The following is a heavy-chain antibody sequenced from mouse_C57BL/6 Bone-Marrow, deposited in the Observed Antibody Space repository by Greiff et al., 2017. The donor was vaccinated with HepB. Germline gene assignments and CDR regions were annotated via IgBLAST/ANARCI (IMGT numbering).Heavy chain of an antibody. V-gene: IGHV5-2*01. CDR3: ARQGGLLPYWYFDV. CDR1: EYEFPSHD. CDR2: INSDGGST. D-gene: IGHD2-3*01. Sequence: EVQRVESGGGLVQPGESLKLSCESNEYEFPSHDMSWVRKTPEKRLELVAAINSDGGSTYYPDTMERRFIISRDNTKKTRYLQMSSLRSEDTALYYCARQGGLLPYWYFDVWGTGTTVTVSS. J-gene: IGHJ1*03.